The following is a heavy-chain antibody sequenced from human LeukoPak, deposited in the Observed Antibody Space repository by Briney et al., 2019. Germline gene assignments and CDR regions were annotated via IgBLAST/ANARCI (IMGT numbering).Heavy chain of an antibody. CDR3: VRVGSYRITNMDV. J-gene: IGHJ6*03. CDR1: GYSVNSGYC. CDR2: VYHTGTA. Sequence: SETLSLTCAVSGYSVNSGYCWGWIRQPPGEGLEWIGSVYHTGTAYYNPSLESRVTISLDRSKNQVSLKVSPLTAADTAVYYCVRVGSYRITNMDVWGKGTTVTVSS. D-gene: IGHD3-16*01. V-gene: IGHV4-38-2*01.